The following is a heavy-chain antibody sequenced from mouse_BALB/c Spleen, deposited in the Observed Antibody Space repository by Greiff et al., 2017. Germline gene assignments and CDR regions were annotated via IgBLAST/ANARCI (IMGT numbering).Heavy chain of an antibody. V-gene: IGHV2-9*02. CDR1: GFSLTSYG. Sequence: QVQLKESGPGLVAPSQSLSITCTVSGFSLTSYGVHWVRQPPGKGLEWLGVIWAGGSTNYNSALMSRLSISKDNSKSQVFLKMNSLQTDDTAMYYCARELTGTYWYFDVWGAGTTVTVSS. CDR2: IWAGGST. CDR3: ARELTGTYWYFDV. J-gene: IGHJ1*01. D-gene: IGHD4-1*01.